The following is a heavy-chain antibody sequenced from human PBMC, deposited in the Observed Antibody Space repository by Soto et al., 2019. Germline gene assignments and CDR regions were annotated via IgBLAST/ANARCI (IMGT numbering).Heavy chain of an antibody. V-gene: IGHV4-4*02. J-gene: IGHJ4*02. Sequence: PSETLSLTCVVSGGSISSTNWWTWVRQTPGKGLEWIGEIYHTGSTKYNPSLKNRVTISLDKSNNQFSLKLSSVTAADTAVYYCARRDYYDSSGYYYPYYFDYWGQGTLVTVSS. CDR2: IYHTGST. CDR1: GGSISSTNW. D-gene: IGHD3-22*01. CDR3: ARRDYYDSSGYYYPYYFDY.